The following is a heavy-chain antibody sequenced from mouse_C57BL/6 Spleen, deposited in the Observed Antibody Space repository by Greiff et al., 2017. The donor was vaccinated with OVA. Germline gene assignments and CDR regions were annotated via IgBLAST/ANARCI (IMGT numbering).Heavy chain of an antibody. CDR1: GYTFTSYW. D-gene: IGHD1-1*01. CDR2: INPSNGGT. Sequence: QVQLQQPGTELVKPGASVKLSCKASGYTFTSYWMHWVKQRPGQGLEWIGNINPSNGGTNYNEKFKSKATLTVDKSSSTAYMQLSSLTSEDSAVYYCAREGSTTVADSWFAYWGQGTLVTVSA. V-gene: IGHV1-53*01. J-gene: IGHJ3*01. CDR3: AREGSTTVADSWFAY.